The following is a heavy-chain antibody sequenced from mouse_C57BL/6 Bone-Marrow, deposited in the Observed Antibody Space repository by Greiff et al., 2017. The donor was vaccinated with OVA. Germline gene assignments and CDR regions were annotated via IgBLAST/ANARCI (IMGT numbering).Heavy chain of an antibody. Sequence: QVQLQQSGPGLVQPSQSLSITCTVSGFSLTSYGVHWVRQSPGKGLEWLGVIWRGGSTDYNAAFISRLSITKDNSKSQVFFKMNSLQADDTAIYYCAKKGGLYYWYFDVWGTGTTVTVSS. V-gene: IGHV2-5*01. CDR2: IWRGGST. CDR1: GFSLTSYG. D-gene: IGHD6-1*01. CDR3: AKKGGLYYWYFDV. J-gene: IGHJ1*03.